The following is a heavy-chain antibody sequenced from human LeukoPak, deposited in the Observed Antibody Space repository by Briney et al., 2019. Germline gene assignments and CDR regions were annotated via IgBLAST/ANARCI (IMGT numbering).Heavy chain of an antibody. CDR1: SCRMGRYG. J-gene: IGHJ5*02. CDR2: RGGNSGSI. V-gene: IGHV3-9*01. CDR3: AKDPYSSSWYSGWFDP. Sequence: LILRGPGWSCRMGRYGREWVRPEPRTLTRREEGRGGNSGSIGYADSVKGRFTISRDNAKNSLYLQMNSLRAEDTALYYCAKDPYSSSWYSGWFDPWGQGTLVTVSS. D-gene: IGHD6-13*01.